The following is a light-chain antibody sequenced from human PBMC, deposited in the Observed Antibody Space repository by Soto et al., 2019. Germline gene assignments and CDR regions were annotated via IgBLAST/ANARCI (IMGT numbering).Light chain of an antibody. CDR1: RSDVGGYQS. J-gene: IGLJ1*01. CDR2: EVR. Sequence: QSALTQPASVSGSAGQTTLVSCTGARSDVGGYQSVCWYQQQSGKAPKCMSHEVRTRPSGVSNRFSGSKSGNTASLTISALQAEDEADYYCSSFTRSRAYVFGSGTKVTVL. CDR3: SSFTRSRAYV. V-gene: IGLV2-14*01.